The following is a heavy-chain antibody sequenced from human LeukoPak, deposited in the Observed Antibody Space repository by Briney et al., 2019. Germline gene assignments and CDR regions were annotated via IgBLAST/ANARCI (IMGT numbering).Heavy chain of an antibody. CDR2: IYYSGST. Sequence: PSETLSLTCTVSGGSISSGDYYWSWIRQPPGKGLEWIGYIYYSGSTYYNPSLKSRVTISVDTSKNQFSLKLSSVTAADTAVYYCARVIDSSGPDAFDIWGQGTMVTVSS. CDR1: GGSISSGDYY. J-gene: IGHJ3*02. CDR3: ARVIDSSGPDAFDI. V-gene: IGHV4-30-4*01. D-gene: IGHD3-22*01.